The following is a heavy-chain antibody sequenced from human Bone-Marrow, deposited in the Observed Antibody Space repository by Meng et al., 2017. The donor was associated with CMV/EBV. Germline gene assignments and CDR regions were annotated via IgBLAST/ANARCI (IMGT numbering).Heavy chain of an antibody. CDR1: GYMFSGYS. CDR3: AREDIVKVPTEMGDYYHNYGVDV. J-gene: IGHJ6*01. CDR2: INPNSGGT. D-gene: IGHD2-2*01. V-gene: IGHV1-2*02. Sequence: ASVKVSCKASGYMFSGYSVHWVRQAPGQGLEWMGSINPNSGGTNYAQRFQGRVTMTRDTSISTAYMELSRLRSDDTAVYYCAREDIVKVPTEMGDYYHNYGVDVWGQGTTVTGSS.